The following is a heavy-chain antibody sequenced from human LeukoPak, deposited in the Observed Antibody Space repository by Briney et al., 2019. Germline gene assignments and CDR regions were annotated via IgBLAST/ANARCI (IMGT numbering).Heavy chain of an antibody. J-gene: IGHJ4*02. CDR2: IYTSGST. CDR3: ARTLNWLAFDY. Sequence: PSETLSLTCTVSGGSISSYYWSWIRQPAGKGLEWIGRIYTSGSTNYNPSLKSRVTMSVDTSKNQFSLKMTSVTAADTAVYYCARTLNWLAFDYWGQGTLVTVSS. CDR1: GGSISSYY. V-gene: IGHV4-4*07. D-gene: IGHD3-9*01.